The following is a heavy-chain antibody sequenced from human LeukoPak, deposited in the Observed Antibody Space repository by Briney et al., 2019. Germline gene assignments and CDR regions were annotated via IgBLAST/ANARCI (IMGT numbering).Heavy chain of an antibody. J-gene: IGHJ4*02. V-gene: IGHV4-39*07. CDR3: ARIATPGYSSSWYTLATDY. Sequence: SETLSLTCTVSGGSISSSSYYWGWIRQPPGKGLEWIGSIYHSGSTYNNPSLKSRVTISVDTSKNQFSLKLSSVTAADTAVYYCARIATPGYSSSWYTLATDYWGQGTLVTVSS. CDR2: IYHSGST. CDR1: GGSISSSSYY. D-gene: IGHD6-13*01.